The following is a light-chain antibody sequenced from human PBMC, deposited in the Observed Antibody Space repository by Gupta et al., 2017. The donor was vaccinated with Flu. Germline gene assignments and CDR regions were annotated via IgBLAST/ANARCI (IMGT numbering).Light chain of an antibody. CDR1: SSDIGADKY. CDR3: SSHTVSDTFV. Sequence: SALTQPPSASGSPGPSLPISCTGTSSDIGADKYVSWHQQHAGKAPKLIIYEVTKRPAGVPDRFSGSKSGNTASLTVSGLQAEDEGDYYCSSHTVSDTFVFGTGTAVTVL. J-gene: IGLJ1*01. CDR2: EVT. V-gene: IGLV2-8*01.